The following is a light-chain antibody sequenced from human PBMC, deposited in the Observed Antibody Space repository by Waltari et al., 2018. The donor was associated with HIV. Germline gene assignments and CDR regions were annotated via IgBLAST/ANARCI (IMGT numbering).Light chain of an antibody. CDR2: ITT. V-gene: IGLV8-61*01. CDR3: VLFMGNGIWV. J-gene: IGLJ3*02. CDR1: SGSVSTSYY. Sequence: QTVVTQEPSFSVSPGGTVTLTCGLSSGSVSTSYYPSWYQQTPGQAPRTLIFITTPRSSGVPCGFAGSILGNKAALTIAGAQADDESDYYCVLFMGNGIWVFGGGTKLTVL.